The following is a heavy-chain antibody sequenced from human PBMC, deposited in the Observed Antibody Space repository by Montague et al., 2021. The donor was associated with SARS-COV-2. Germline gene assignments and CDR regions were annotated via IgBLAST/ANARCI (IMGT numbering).Heavy chain of an antibody. V-gene: IGHV3-13*04. CDR3: ARDLSYYGIDV. CDR2: IGTAGDT. CDR1: GFTFSSYD. J-gene: IGHJ6*02. Sequence: SLRLSCAASGFTFSSYDMHWVRQATGKGLEWVSSIGTAGDTYYPGSVKGRFTISRENAKKSLYLQMNSLRAGDTAVYYCARDLSYYGIDVWGQGTTVTVSS.